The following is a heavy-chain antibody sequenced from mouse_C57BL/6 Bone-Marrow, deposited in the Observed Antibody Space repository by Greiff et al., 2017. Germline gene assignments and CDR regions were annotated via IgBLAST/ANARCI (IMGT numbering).Heavy chain of an antibody. Sequence: QVQLKESGAELARPGASVKLSCKASGYTFTSYGISWVKQRTGQGLEWIGEIYPRSGNTYYNEKFKGKATLTADKSSSTAYMELRSLTSEDSAVYFCAREAYGYDRYFDVWGTGTTVTVSS. CDR1: GYTFTSYG. J-gene: IGHJ1*03. CDR3: AREAYGYDRYFDV. D-gene: IGHD2-2*01. CDR2: IYPRSGNT. V-gene: IGHV1-81*01.